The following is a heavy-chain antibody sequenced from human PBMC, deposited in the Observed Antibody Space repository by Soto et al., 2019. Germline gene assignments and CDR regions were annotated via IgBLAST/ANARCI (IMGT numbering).Heavy chain of an antibody. CDR1: GGTFSSYA. D-gene: IGHD6-13*01. Sequence: QVQLVQSGAEVKKPGSSVKVSCKASGGTFSSYAISWVRQAPGQGLEWMGGIIPIFGTANYAQKFQGRVTITADESTSTAYMEQSSLRSEDTAVYYCAGIAAAGSEGGYYGMDVWGQGTTVTVSS. CDR2: IIPIFGTA. CDR3: AGIAAAGSEGGYYGMDV. J-gene: IGHJ6*02. V-gene: IGHV1-69*12.